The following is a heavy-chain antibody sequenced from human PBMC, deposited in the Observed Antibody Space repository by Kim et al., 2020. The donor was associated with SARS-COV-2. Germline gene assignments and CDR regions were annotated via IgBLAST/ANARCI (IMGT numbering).Heavy chain of an antibody. D-gene: IGHD3-3*01. J-gene: IGHJ6*01. CDR3: AKDARAYDDFWSGTTYY. V-gene: IGHV3-30*18. CDR1: GFTFSSYG. Sequence: GGSLRLSCAASGFTFSSYGMHWVRQAPGKGLEWVAVISYDGSNKYYADSVKGRFTISRDNSKNTLYLQMNSLRAEDTAVYYCAKDARAYDDFWSGTTYY. CDR2: ISYDGSNK.